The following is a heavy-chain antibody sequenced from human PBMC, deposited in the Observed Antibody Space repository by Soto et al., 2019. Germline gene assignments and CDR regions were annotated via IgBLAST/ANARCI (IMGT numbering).Heavy chain of an antibody. CDR3: ARDRGWGAAAGGSNWFDP. CDR1: GGSITSDYYY. CDR2: IYYSGST. D-gene: IGHD6-13*01. J-gene: IGHJ5*02. V-gene: IGHV4-61*01. Sequence: SETLSLTCTVSGGSITSDYYYWSWIRQPPGKGLEWIGYIYYSGSTNYNPSLKSRVTISVDTSKNQFSLKLSSVTAADTAVYYCARDRGWGAAAGGSNWFDPWGQGTLVTVSS.